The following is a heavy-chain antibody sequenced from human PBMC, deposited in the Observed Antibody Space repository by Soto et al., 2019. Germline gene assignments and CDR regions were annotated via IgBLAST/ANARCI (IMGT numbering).Heavy chain of an antibody. CDR1: GDSVSSNSAA. CDR2: TYYRSKWYN. CDR3: AREGGMEPDYDFWSGYWNPSRFDY. V-gene: IGHV6-1*01. J-gene: IGHJ4*02. D-gene: IGHD3-3*01. Sequence: SQTLSLTCAISGDSVSSNSAAWNWIRQSPSRGLEWLGRTYYRSKWYNDYAVSVKSRITINPDTSKNQFSLQLNSVTPEDTAVYYCAREGGMEPDYDFWSGYWNPSRFDYWGQGTLVTVSS.